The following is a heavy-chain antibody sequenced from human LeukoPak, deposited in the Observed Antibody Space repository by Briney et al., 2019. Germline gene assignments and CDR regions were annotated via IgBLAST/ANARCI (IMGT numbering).Heavy chain of an antibody. CDR1: GFTFSSYA. CDR2: ISGRGGST. Sequence: GGSLRLSCAASGFTFSSYAMSWVRQAPGKGLEWVSAISGRGGSTYYADSVKGRFTISRDNSKNTLYLQMNSLRAEDTAVYYCAKDHLMFWYHHGTGYFDYWGQGTLVTVSS. V-gene: IGHV3-23*01. D-gene: IGHD6-13*01. J-gene: IGHJ4*02. CDR3: AKDHLMFWYHHGTGYFDY.